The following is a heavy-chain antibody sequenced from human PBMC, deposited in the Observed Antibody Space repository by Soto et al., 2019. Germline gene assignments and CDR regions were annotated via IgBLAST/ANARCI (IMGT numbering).Heavy chain of an antibody. V-gene: IGHV5-51*01. J-gene: IGHJ6*02. CDR2: IYPGDSDT. D-gene: IGHD2-15*01. CDR1: GYSFTSYW. CDR3: ARRGYCSGGSCYQEDYGMDV. Sequence: GESLKISCKGSGYSFTSYWIGWVRQMPGKGLEWMGIIYPGDSDTRYSPSFQGQVTISADKSISTAYLQWSSLKASDTAMYYCARRGYCSGGSCYQEDYGMDVWGQGTTVTV.